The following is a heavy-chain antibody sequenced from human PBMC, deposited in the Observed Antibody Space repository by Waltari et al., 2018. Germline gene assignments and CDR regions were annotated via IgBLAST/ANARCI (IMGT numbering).Heavy chain of an antibody. CDR2: INPNSGGT. V-gene: IGHV1-2*02. CDR1: GYTFTGYY. J-gene: IGHJ4*02. D-gene: IGHD3-16*01. CDR3: ARSVYDYVWGSYSFDY. Sequence: QVQLVQAGAEVKKPGASVKVSCKASGYTFTGYYMHWVRQAPGQGLEWIGWINPNSGGTTYAQKFQGRVTMTRDTAISTAYMELSRLRSDDTAVYYCARSVYDYVWGSYSFDYWGQGTLVTVSS.